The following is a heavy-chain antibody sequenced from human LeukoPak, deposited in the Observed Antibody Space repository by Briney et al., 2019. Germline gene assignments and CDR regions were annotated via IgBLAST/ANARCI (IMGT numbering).Heavy chain of an antibody. D-gene: IGHD3-10*01. CDR1: GASISSGGYY. CDR3: ARDLSGVISY. Sequence: PSETLSLTCTVSGASISSGGYYWSWIRQHPGKGLEWLGYIYYSGSTYYNPSLKSRANISLDTSKNQFSLKLSSVTAADTAVYYCARDLSGVISYWGQGALVTVYS. CDR2: IYYSGST. V-gene: IGHV4-31*03. J-gene: IGHJ4*02.